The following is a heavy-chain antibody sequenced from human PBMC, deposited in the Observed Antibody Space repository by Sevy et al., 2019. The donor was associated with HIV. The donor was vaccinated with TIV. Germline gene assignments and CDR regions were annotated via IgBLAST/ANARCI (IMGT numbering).Heavy chain of an antibody. D-gene: IGHD3-22*01. Sequence: ASVKVSCKASGYIFTNYPICWVRQAPGQGLEWMACIRTSNGETKYTQKLQGRAIMTTDTSTSTVYMDLRNLRSDDTAVYYCARDSDRSGHYYLDYFDYWGQGTLVTVSS. CDR2: IRTSNGET. V-gene: IGHV1-18*01. CDR1: GYIFTNYP. CDR3: ARDSDRSGHYYLDYFDY. J-gene: IGHJ4*02.